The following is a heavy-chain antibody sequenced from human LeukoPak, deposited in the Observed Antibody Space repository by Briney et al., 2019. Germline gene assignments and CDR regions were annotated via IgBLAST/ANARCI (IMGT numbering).Heavy chain of an antibody. CDR3: ARDRGRYDSSGYYYEGYFDY. CDR1: GFTFSSYS. D-gene: IGHD3-22*01. Sequence: GGSLRLSCAASGFTFSSYSINWVRLAPGKGLEWVSCISSRSSYIYYADSVKGRFTISRDNAKNSLYLQVNSLRAEDTAVYYCARDRGRYDSSGYYYEGYFDYWGQGTLVTVSS. CDR2: ISSRSSYI. J-gene: IGHJ4*02. V-gene: IGHV3-21*01.